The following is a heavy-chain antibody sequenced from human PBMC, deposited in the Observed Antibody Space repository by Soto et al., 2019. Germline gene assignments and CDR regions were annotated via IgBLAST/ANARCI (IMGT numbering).Heavy chain of an antibody. CDR1: GASITGSFF. V-gene: IGHV4-4*07. J-gene: IGHJ6*02. D-gene: IGHD4-17*01. Sequence: PSETLSLTCTVSGASITGSFFWSWIRQPAGKGLEWIGRFSLSGTTNYNPSLKSRVTISVDTSKNQFSLKLSSVTAADTAVYYCASHYGRPPFYGMDVWGQGTTVTVSS. CDR2: FSLSGTT. CDR3: ASHYGRPPFYGMDV.